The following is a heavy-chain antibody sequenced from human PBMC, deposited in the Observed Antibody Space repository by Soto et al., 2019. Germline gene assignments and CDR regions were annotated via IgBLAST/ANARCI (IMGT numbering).Heavy chain of an antibody. CDR3: ASGMSWHYDSSGYY. J-gene: IGHJ4*02. V-gene: IGHV1-69*13. CDR2: IIPIFGTA. CDR1: GGTFSSYA. D-gene: IGHD3-22*01. Sequence: ASVKVSCKASGGTFSSYAISWVRQAPGQGLEWMGGIIPIFGTANYAQKFQGRVTITADESTSTAYMELSSLRSEDTAVYYCASGMSWHYDSSGYYWGQGTLVTVSS.